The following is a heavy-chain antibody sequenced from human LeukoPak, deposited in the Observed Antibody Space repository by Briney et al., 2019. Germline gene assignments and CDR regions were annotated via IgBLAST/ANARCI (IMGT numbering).Heavy chain of an antibody. Sequence: KTGGSLRLSCAASGFTFSSYSMNWVRQAPGKGLEWVSSISSSSSYIYYADSVKGRFTISRDNSKNTLKLQMTSLRTEDTAVYYCARIISPRGWYGGHLDYWGQGTLVTVSS. V-gene: IGHV3-21*01. J-gene: IGHJ4*02. CDR3: ARIISPRGWYGGHLDY. CDR1: GFTFSSYS. D-gene: IGHD6-19*01. CDR2: ISSSSSYI.